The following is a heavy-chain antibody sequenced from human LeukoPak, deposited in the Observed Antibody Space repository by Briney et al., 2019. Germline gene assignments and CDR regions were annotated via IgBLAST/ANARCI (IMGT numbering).Heavy chain of an antibody. CDR3: ARGPKGDGYLAY. J-gene: IGHJ4*02. CDR2: IWYDGSNK. V-gene: IGHV3-33*01. CDR1: GFTFSSYG. Sequence: GGSLRLSCAASGFTFSSYGMHWVRQAPGKGLEWVAVIWYDGSNKYYADSVKGRFTISRDNSKNTLYLQMNRLRAEDTAVYYCARGPKGDGYLAYWGQGTLVTVSS. D-gene: IGHD2-21*02.